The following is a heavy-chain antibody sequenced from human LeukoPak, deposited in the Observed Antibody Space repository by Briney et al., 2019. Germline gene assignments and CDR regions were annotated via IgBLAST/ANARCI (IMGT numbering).Heavy chain of an antibody. D-gene: IGHD5-12*01. CDR2: ISGSGGST. Sequence: PGGSLRLSCAASGFTFSSYAMSWVRQAPGKGLEWVSAISGSGGSTYYADSVKGRFTISRDNSKNTLYLQMNSLRAEDTAVYYCAKVFGGYSGETPFDYWGQGTLVTVSS. J-gene: IGHJ4*02. CDR3: AKVFGGYSGETPFDY. CDR1: GFTFSSYA. V-gene: IGHV3-23*01.